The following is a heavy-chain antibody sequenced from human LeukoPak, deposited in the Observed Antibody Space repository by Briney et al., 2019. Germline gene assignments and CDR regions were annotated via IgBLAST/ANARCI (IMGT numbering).Heavy chain of an antibody. CDR2: IAFDDTDR. CDR3: TNSDDYGDY. CDR1: GFIFGDYA. Sequence: GGSLRPSCAASGFIFGDYAMHWVRQAPGKGLEWVAAIAFDDTDRYYIDSVKGRFTISRDDSKNTLYLHMTSLRAEDTAVYYCTNSDDYGDYWGQGTLATVSS. V-gene: IGHV3-30*04. J-gene: IGHJ4*02.